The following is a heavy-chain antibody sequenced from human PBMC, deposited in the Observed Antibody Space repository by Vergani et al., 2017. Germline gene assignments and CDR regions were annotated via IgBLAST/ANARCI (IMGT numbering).Heavy chain of an antibody. CDR2: ISSSSSTI. Sequence: EVQLLESGGGLVQPGGSLRLSCAASGFTFSSYAMSWVRQAPGKGLEWVSYISSSSSTIYYADSVKGRFTISRDNAKNSLYLQMNSLRAEDTAVYYCARASSWSGLDPWGQGTLVTVSS. D-gene: IGHD6-13*01. J-gene: IGHJ5*02. CDR3: ARASSWSGLDP. V-gene: IGHV3-48*04. CDR1: GFTFSSYA.